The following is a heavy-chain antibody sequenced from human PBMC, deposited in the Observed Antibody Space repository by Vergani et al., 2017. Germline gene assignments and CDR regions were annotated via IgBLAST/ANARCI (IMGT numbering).Heavy chain of an antibody. CDR2: IIPILGIA. CDR3: ARNVRYCSDGSCYGSAYGMDV. V-gene: IGHV1-69*02. D-gene: IGHD2-15*01. CDR1: GGTFSSYT. J-gene: IGHJ6*02. Sequence: QVQLVQSGAEVKKPGSSVKVSCKASGGTFSSYTISWVRQAPGQGLEWMGRIIPILGIANYAQKFQGRVTITADKSTSTAYMELSSLRSEDTAVYYCARNVRYCSDGSCYGSAYGMDVWGQGTTVTVSS.